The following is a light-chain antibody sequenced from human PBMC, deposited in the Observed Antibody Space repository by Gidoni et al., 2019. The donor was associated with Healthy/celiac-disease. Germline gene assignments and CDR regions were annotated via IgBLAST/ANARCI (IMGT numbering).Light chain of an antibody. CDR1: SSDVGGYNY. CDR2: EVS. J-gene: IGLJ1*01. Sequence: QSALTQPASVSGSPGQSLTISCTGTSSDVGGYNYVSWYQQHPGKAPKLMIYEVSNRPSGVSNRFSGSKSGNTASLTISGLQAEDEADYYCSSHTSSSTLEVFGTGTKVTVL. CDR3: SSHTSSSTLEV. V-gene: IGLV2-14*01.